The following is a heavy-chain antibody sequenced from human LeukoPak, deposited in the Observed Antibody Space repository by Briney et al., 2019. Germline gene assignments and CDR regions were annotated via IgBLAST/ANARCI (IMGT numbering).Heavy chain of an antibody. V-gene: IGHV1-8*01. Sequence: ASVKVSCKASGYTSTSYDINWVRQATGQGLEWMGWMNPNSGNTGYAQKFQGRVTMTRNTSISTAYMELSSLRSEDTAVYYCARRLAAGWIYYYYGMDVWGQGTTVTVSS. J-gene: IGHJ6*02. CDR3: ARRLAAGWIYYYYGMDV. CDR1: GYTSTSYD. CDR2: MNPNSGNT. D-gene: IGHD6-13*01.